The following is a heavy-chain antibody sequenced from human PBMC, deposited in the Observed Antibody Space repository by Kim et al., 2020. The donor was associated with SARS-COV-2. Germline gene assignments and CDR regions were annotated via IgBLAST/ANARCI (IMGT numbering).Heavy chain of an antibody. Sequence: SETLSLTCTVSGGSISSGGYYWSWIRQHPGKGLEWIGYIYYSGSTYYNPSLKSRVTISVDTSKNQFSLKLSSVTAADTVVYYCARDRYSYGRGGMDVWGQGTTVTVSS. CDR2: IYYSGST. J-gene: IGHJ6*02. D-gene: IGHD5-18*01. CDR1: GGSISSGGYY. CDR3: ARDRYSYGRGGMDV. V-gene: IGHV4-31*03.